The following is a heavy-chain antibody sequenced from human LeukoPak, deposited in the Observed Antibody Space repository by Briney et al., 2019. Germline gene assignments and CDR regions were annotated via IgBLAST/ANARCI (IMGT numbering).Heavy chain of an antibody. Sequence: ASVTVSFKASGYTFTSYDFNWVRQATGQRPEWMGWMSPNSGDTGCAQKFQDRVTMTRNTSISTAYMELSSLRSDDTAVYYCARGPPNWGYDYWGPGTLVTVSS. J-gene: IGHJ4*02. V-gene: IGHV1-8*01. CDR2: MSPNSGDT. CDR3: ARGPPNWGYDY. D-gene: IGHD7-27*01. CDR1: GYTFTSYD.